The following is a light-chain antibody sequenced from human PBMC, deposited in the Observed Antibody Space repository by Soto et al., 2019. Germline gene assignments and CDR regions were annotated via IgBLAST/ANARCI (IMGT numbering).Light chain of an antibody. CDR3: QQYDICPPYT. CDR2: DAS. Sequence: EVVMTQSPASLSASPGERATLSCRASQNIRSSLAWYQQKPGQAPRLLIYDASTRAPGIPPRFRGGGSGTEFTVTISSLQSEDFAIYYCQQYDICPPYTFGQGTKVDIK. CDR1: QNIRSS. V-gene: IGKV3-15*01. J-gene: IGKJ2*01.